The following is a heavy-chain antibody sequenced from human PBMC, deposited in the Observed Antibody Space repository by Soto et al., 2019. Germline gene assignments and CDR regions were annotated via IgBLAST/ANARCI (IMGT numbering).Heavy chain of an antibody. V-gene: IGHV3-23*01. D-gene: IGHD2-2*01. CDR3: AKAKYQLRPLFDD. J-gene: IGHJ4*02. CDR2: ISGSGGST. CDR1: GFTFSTDA. Sequence: EVQLLESGGGLVQPGGSLRLSCAASGFTFSTDAMSWVRQAPRKGLEWVSAISGSGGSTYYADSVKGRFTISRDNSKNRLYLQMNSLSAEDTAVYYCAKAKYQLRPLFDDWGQGTLVTVSS.